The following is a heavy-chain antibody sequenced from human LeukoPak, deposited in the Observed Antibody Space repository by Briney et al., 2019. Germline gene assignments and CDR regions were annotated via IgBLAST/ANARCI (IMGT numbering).Heavy chain of an antibody. V-gene: IGHV3-23*01. Sequence: GGSLRLSCAASGFTFSSYAMNWVRQAPGKGLEWVSAISGSGGYTYYADSVKGRLTISRDNSKNTLYLQMNSLRAEDTAVYYCAKDLSNWNYRVGNYWGQGTLVTVSS. CDR3: AKDLSNWNYRVGNY. D-gene: IGHD1-7*01. CDR1: GFTFSSYA. CDR2: ISGSGGYT. J-gene: IGHJ4*02.